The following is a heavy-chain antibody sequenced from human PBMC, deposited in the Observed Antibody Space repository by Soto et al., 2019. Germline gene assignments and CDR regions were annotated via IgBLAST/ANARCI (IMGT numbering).Heavy chain of an antibody. CDR3: ARGGDCGGDCYSPQYYYYGMDV. Sequence: GGSLRLSCAASGFTFSSYGMHWVRQAPGKGLEWVAVIWYDGSNKYYADSVKGRFTISRDNYKNTMYLQMNSLRAEDTAVYYCARGGDCGGDCYSPQYYYYGMDVWGQGTTVTVSS. V-gene: IGHV3-33*01. J-gene: IGHJ6*02. CDR1: GFTFSSYG. D-gene: IGHD2-21*02. CDR2: IWYDGSNK.